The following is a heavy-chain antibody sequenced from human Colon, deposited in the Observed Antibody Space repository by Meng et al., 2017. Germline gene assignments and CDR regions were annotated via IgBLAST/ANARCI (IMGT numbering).Heavy chain of an antibody. J-gene: IGHJ4*02. Sequence: QVQLVQSGAEVRNPGASVTVSCKASGYTFTFYYIHWVRQAPGQGLEWVGRINPNGGGTNYAQKFQGRVTMTSDTSISTAYMELNILRSDDTAVYYCAREYDRWISGTSFDYWGQGTLVTVSS. CDR3: AREYDRWISGTSFDY. V-gene: IGHV1-2*06. CDR2: INPNGGGT. D-gene: IGHD1-20*01. CDR1: GYTFTFYY.